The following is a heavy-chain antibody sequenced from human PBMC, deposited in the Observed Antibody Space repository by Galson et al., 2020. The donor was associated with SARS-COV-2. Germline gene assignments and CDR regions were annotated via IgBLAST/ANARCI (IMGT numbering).Heavy chain of an antibody. CDR3: ARSGGGDYPDWFDP. CDR2: IYYSGST. Sequence: SETLSLTCTVSGGSISSYYWSWIRQPPGKGLEWIGYIYYSGSTNYNPSLKSRVTISVDTSKNQFSLKLSSVTAADTAMYYCARSGGGDYPDWFDPWGQGTLVTVSS. J-gene: IGHJ5*02. V-gene: IGHV4-59*01. CDR1: GGSISSYY. D-gene: IGHD2-21*02.